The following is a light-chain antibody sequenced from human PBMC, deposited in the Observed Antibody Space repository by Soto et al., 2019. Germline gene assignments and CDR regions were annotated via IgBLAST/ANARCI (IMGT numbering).Light chain of an antibody. Sequence: QSALTQPASVSGSPGQSITISCTGTSSDVGGYNYVSWYQQHPGKAPKLMIYDVSHRPSGVSNRFSGSKSGNTASLTISGLQAEDDADYYCSSYTSSNTHNYVFGTRTKVTVL. J-gene: IGLJ1*01. CDR1: SSDVGGYNY. CDR2: DVS. CDR3: SSYTSSNTHNYV. V-gene: IGLV2-14*03.